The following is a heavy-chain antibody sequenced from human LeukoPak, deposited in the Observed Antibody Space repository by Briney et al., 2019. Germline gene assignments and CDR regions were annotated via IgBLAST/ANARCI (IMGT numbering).Heavy chain of an antibody. Sequence: GGSLRLSCAASGFTFSDYYMSWIRQAPGKGLEWVSYISSSGSTIYYADSVKGRFTISRDNAENSLYLQMNSLRAEDTAVYYCARVRRDGYNLHFDYWGQGTLVTVSS. CDR3: ARVRRDGYNLHFDY. CDR2: ISSSGSTI. J-gene: IGHJ4*02. D-gene: IGHD5-24*01. CDR1: GFTFSDYY. V-gene: IGHV3-11*04.